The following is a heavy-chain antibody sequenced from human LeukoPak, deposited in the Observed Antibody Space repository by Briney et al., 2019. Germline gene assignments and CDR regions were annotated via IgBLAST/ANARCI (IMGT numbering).Heavy chain of an antibody. D-gene: IGHD5-12*01. CDR2: IYPGDSDT. CDR3: ARLHDSGYDLDY. J-gene: IGHJ4*02. V-gene: IGHV5-51*01. Sequence: GGPLQISCQGSGSRFTSYWIGGGRQLPGKGLEGMGIIYPGDSDTRYSPSFQGQVTISADKSISTAYLQWSSLKASDTAMYYCARLHDSGYDLDYWGQGTLVTVSS. CDR1: GSRFTSYW.